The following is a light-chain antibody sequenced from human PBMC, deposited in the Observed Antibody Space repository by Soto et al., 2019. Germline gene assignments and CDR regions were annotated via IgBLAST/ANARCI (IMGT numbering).Light chain of an antibody. V-gene: IGLV1-44*01. CDR2: SNN. CDR1: SSNVGSNT. J-gene: IGLJ3*02. Sequence: QSVLTQPPSASGTPGQRVTIPCSGSSSNVGSNTVNWYQQLPGTAPKLLIYSNNQRPPGVPDRFSGSKSGSSAFLAISGLQSEDDADYYCAPWDDSLHAWVLAGVTKLTVL. CDR3: APWDDSLHAWV.